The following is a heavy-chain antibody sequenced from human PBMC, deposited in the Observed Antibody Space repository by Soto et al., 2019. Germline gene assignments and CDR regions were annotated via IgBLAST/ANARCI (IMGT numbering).Heavy chain of an antibody. V-gene: IGHV4-39*01. Sequence: SETLSLTCTVSGGSISSSSYYWGWIRQPPGKGLEWIGSIYYSGSTYYNPSLKSRVTISVDTSKNQFSLKLSSVTAADTAVYYCARRPGATVNTPYYFDYWGQGTLVTVSS. CDR2: IYYSGST. J-gene: IGHJ4*02. CDR1: GGSISSSSYY. CDR3: ARRPGATVNTPYYFDY. D-gene: IGHD4-17*01.